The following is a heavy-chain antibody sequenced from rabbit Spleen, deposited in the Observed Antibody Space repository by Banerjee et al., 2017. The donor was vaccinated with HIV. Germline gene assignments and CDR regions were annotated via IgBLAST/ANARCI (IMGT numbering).Heavy chain of an antibody. V-gene: IGHV1S40*01. CDR2: IEAGSSGFT. CDR3: ARNTYGDL. J-gene: IGHJ4*01. D-gene: IGHD6-1*01. CDR1: GVSFSGSSY. Sequence: LVESGGGLVKPGASLTLTCIASGVSFSGSSYMCWVRQAPGKGLEWIACIEAGSSGFTYFANWAKGRFTISRTSSTTVTLQMTSLTVADTATYFCARNTYGDLWGPGTLVTVS.